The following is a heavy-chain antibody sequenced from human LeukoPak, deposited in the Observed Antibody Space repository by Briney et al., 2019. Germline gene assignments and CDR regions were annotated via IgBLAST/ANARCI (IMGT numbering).Heavy chain of an antibody. D-gene: IGHD3-10*01. V-gene: IGHV4-34*01. CDR2: IYYTGST. CDR1: GGSLSGYY. CDR3: SSVRRGFGESSKYYSYYYMDV. Sequence: SETLSLTCAVFGGSLSGYYWSWIRQPPGKGLEWIGNIYYTGSTYYNPSLKSRVTISVDTSKNQFSLKLSAVTAADTAVYYCSSVRRGFGESSKYYSYYYMDVWGNGTTVTISS. J-gene: IGHJ6*03.